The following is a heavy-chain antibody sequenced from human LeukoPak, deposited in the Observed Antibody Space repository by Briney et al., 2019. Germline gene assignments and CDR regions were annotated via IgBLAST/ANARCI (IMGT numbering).Heavy chain of an antibody. V-gene: IGHV4-34*01. J-gene: IGHJ4*02. CDR2: INHSGST. CDR3: ARRRGYSGYGSFDY. D-gene: IGHD5-12*01. Sequence: SETLSLTCAVYGGSFSGYYWSWIRQPPGKGLEWIGEINHSGSTNYNPSLKSRVTIPVDTSKNQFSLKLSSVTAADTAVYYCARRRGYSGYGSFDYWGQGTLVTVSS. CDR1: GGSFSGYY.